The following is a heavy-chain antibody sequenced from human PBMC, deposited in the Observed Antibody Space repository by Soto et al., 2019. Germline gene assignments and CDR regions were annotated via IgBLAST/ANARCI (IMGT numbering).Heavy chain of an antibody. J-gene: IGHJ4*02. D-gene: IGHD3-10*01. V-gene: IGHV3-48*02. CDR1: GFTFSGYS. Sequence: GGSLRVSCAPSGFTFSGYSMNWVRRAPGKGLEWVSYISSSSSTIYYADSVKGRFTISRDNAKNSLYLQMNSLRDEDTAVYYCARGRSVLLWFGESDYFDYWGQGTLVTVS. CDR2: ISSSSSTI. CDR3: ARGRSVLLWFGESDYFDY.